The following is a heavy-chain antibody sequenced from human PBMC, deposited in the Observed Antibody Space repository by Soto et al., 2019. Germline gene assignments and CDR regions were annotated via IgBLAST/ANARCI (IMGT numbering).Heavy chain of an antibody. Sequence: QVQLQESGPGLVKPSETLSLTCTVSGGSISGGGYYWSWIRQPPGKGLEWIGYTYDSGSTYYNPSLKSRMSISVDTSKNQFSLSLTSVTAADTAVYYCAREIIPLTTDWYFDLWGRGTLVTVSS. D-gene: IGHD4-17*01. CDR2: TYDSGST. CDR3: AREIIPLTTDWYFDL. V-gene: IGHV4-30-4*01. J-gene: IGHJ2*01. CDR1: GGSISGGGYY.